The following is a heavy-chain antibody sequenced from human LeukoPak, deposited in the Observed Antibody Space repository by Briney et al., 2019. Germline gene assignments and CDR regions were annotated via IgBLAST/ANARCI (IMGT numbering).Heavy chain of an antibody. J-gene: IGHJ6*02. V-gene: IGHV4-34*01. D-gene: IGHD3/OR15-3a*01. CDR3: ARVGGLKSRGFMIFFGLGAYYSGMDV. CDR2: INESGST. Sequence: PSETLSLTCGVSGGSFSDYYWSWIRQSPGKGLEWIGEINESGSTDYNPSLMRRGTILLDTSKNQFSLNLSSMTAADTAIYYCARVGGLKSRGFMIFFGLGAYYSGMDVWGQGTTVSVSS. CDR1: GGSFSDYY.